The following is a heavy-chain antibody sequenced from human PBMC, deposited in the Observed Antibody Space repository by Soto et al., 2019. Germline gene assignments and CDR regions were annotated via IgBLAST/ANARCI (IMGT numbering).Heavy chain of an antibody. D-gene: IGHD3-10*01. CDR3: AXGGXXXXXTRXXXYYXXDV. J-gene: IGHJ6*02. CDR2: IYPGDSDT. CDR1: GYSFTSYW. Sequence: SLKISCKGSGYSFTSYWIGWVRQMPGKGLEWMGIIYPGDSDTRYSPSFQGQVTISADKSISTAYLQWSSLKASDTAMYYXAXGGXXXXXTRXXXYYXXDVXGXXXTXXVXS. V-gene: IGHV5-51*01.